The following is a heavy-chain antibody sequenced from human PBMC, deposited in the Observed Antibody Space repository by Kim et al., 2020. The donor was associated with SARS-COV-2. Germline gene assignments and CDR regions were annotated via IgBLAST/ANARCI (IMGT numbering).Heavy chain of an antibody. V-gene: IGHV3-30*18. D-gene: IGHD6-19*01. CDR2: ISYDGSNK. CDR1: GFTFSSYG. J-gene: IGHJ6*02. Sequence: GGSLRLSCAASGFTFSSYGMHWVRQAPGKGLEWVAVISYDGSNKYYADSVKGRFTISRDNSKNTLYLQMNSLRAEDTAVYYCAKGANSYSSGWRTKYYYYGMDVWGQGTTVTVSS. CDR3: AKGANSYSSGWRTKYYYYGMDV.